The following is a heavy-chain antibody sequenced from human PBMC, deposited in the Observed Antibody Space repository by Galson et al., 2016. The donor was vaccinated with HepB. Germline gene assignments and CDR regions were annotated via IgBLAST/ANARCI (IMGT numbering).Heavy chain of an antibody. V-gene: IGHV4-34*01. CDR3: ARGLPRSYYGMDV. J-gene: IGHJ6*02. CDR2: ISHSGST. CDR1: GGPFGGYY. Sequence: ETLSLTCVVYGGPFGGYYWNWIRQPPGKGLEWIGEISHSGSTNYNPSLKSRLTISVHTSKNQYSLRLNSVTAADTAVYYCARGLPRSYYGMDVWGQGTTVTVSS.